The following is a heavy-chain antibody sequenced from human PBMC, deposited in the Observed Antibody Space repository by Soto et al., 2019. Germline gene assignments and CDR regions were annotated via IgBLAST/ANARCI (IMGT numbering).Heavy chain of an antibody. CDR1: GGSISSSNW. V-gene: IGHV4-4*02. J-gene: IGHJ4*02. CDR3: IESSDWSQAFDY. Sequence: SETLSLTCAVSGGSISSSNWWSWVRQPPGKGLEWIGYIYYSGSTYYNPSLKSRVTISVDTSKNQFSLKLTSVTAADTAIYYCIESSDWSQAFDYWGQGALVTVSS. CDR2: IYYSGST. D-gene: IGHD6-19*01.